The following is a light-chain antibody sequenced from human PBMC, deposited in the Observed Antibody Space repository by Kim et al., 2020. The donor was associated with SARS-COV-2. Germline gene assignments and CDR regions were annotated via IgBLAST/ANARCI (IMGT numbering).Light chain of an antibody. V-gene: IGLV10-54*01. J-gene: IGLJ3*02. CDR1: SNNVGNEG. Sequence: HTATLVCTGSSNNVGNEGAVLLQQHQGHPPKLLSGRRNKWPSEISERLSASRSGSTASLTITGLQPEDEAEYYCSAWDASLSAWVFGGGTQLAVL. CDR3: SAWDASLSAWV. CDR2: RRN.